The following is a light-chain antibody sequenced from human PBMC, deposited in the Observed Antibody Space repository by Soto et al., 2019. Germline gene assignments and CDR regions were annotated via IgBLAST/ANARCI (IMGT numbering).Light chain of an antibody. J-gene: IGLJ3*02. CDR3: CSYTSSADLV. V-gene: IGLV2-14*01. CDR1: SSDVGGYNY. Sequence: QPVLTQPASVSGSPGQSITISCTGTSSDVGGYNYVSWYQQHPGKAPKLMIYEVSNRPSGVSNRFTGSKSGNTASLTISGLQAEDEADYYCCSYTSSADLVFGGGTKLTVL. CDR2: EVS.